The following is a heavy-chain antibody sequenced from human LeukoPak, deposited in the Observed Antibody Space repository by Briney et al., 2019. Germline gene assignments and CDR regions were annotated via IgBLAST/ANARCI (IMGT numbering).Heavy chain of an antibody. CDR1: GYSISSGYY. J-gene: IGHJ4*02. CDR3: ARGGSTVTLDY. V-gene: IGHV4-38-2*01. D-gene: IGHD4-17*01. Sequence: PSETLSLTCAVAGYSISSGYYWGWIRQPPGKGLEWIGSRYHTGSTHYNPSLKSRVTISLDTSKNQFSLKLSSLTAADTAVYYCARGGSTVTLDYWGQGTLVTVSS. CDR2: RYHTGST.